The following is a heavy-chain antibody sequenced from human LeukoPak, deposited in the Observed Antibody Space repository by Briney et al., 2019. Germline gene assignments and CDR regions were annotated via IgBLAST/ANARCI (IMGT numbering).Heavy chain of an antibody. Sequence: SGGSLRLSCAASGFTFSSYEMNWVRQAPGKELEWVSYISSSGSTIYYADSVKGRFTISRDNAKNSLYLQMNSLRAEDTAVYYCARDNPLRYFDWIDAFDIWGQGTMVTVSS. J-gene: IGHJ3*02. CDR3: ARDNPLRYFDWIDAFDI. CDR1: GFTFSSYE. V-gene: IGHV3-48*03. CDR2: ISSSGSTI. D-gene: IGHD3-9*01.